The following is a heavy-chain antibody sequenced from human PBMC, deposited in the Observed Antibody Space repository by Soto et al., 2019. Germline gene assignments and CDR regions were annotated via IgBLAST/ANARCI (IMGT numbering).Heavy chain of an antibody. V-gene: IGHV1-69*06. D-gene: IGHD2-15*01. CDR2: IIPIFGTA. J-gene: IGHJ6*02. CDR1: GGTFSSYA. Sequence: ASVKVSCKASGGTFSSYAISWVRQAPGQGLEWMGGIIPIFGTANYAQKFQGRVTITADKSTSTAYMELSSLRSEDTAVYYCARHATNYYYYGMDVWGQGTTVTV. CDR3: ARHATNYYYYGMDV.